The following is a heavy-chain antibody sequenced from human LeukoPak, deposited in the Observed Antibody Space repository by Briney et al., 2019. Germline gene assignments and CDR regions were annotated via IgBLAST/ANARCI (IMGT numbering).Heavy chain of an antibody. J-gene: IGHJ4*02. CDR3: ARDAAYSYGPTFDY. Sequence: ASVKVSCKASGYTFTSYGISWVRQAPGQGLEWMGWISAYNGNTNYAQKLQGRVTMTTDTSASTAYMELRSLRSDDTAVYYCARDAAYSYGPTFDYWGQGTLVTVSS. CDR1: GYTFTSYG. V-gene: IGHV1-18*01. CDR2: ISAYNGNT. D-gene: IGHD5-18*01.